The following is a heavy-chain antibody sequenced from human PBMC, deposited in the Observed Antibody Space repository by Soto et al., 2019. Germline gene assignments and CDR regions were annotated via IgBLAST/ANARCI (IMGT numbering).Heavy chain of an antibody. CDR1: GYTFTSYA. Sequence: ASVKVSCKASGYTFTSYAMHWVRQAPGQRREWMGWINAGNGNTKYSQKFQGRVTITRDTSASTAYMELSSLRSEDTAVYYCARGAEDYYYYYMDVWGKGTTVTVSS. CDR2: INAGNGNT. V-gene: IGHV1-3*01. CDR3: ARGAEDYYYYYMDV. J-gene: IGHJ6*03.